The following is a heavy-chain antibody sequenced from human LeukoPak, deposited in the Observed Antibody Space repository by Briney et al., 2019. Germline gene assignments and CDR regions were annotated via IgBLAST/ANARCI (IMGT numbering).Heavy chain of an antibody. J-gene: IGHJ4*02. V-gene: IGHV1-8*01. Sequence: VASVKVSCKASGYTFTSYDINWVRQATGQGLEWMGWMNPNSGNTGYAQKFQGRVTMTRNTSISTAYMELSSLRSEDTAVYYCARGTTVTTSFDYWGRGTLVTVPS. CDR3: ARGTTVTTSFDY. D-gene: IGHD4-17*01. CDR2: MNPNSGNT. CDR1: GYTFTSYD.